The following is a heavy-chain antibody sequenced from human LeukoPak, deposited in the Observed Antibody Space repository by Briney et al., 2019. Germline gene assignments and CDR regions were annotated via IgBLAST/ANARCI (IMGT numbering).Heavy chain of an antibody. Sequence: GGSQRRSCAASGFTFSSYGMHWVRQAPGRGMEWVAIIWYDGSNRYYADSVKGRFTISRDNSKNTLYLQMNSLRAEDTAVYYCARNWGDHFDWLHDYWGQGTLVTVSS. V-gene: IGHV3-33*01. J-gene: IGHJ4*02. CDR3: ARNWGDHFDWLHDY. D-gene: IGHD3-9*01. CDR1: GFTFSSYG. CDR2: IWYDGSNR.